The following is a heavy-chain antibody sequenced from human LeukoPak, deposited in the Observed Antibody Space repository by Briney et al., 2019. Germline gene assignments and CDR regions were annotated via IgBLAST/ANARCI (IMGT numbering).Heavy chain of an antibody. CDR2: ISSSSTYI. D-gene: IGHD3-22*01. CDR3: ARMTVVVHDAFDI. J-gene: IGHJ3*02. V-gene: IGHV3-21*01. Sequence: ISSSSTYIYYAASVNGRFTISSDTAKTSLYLQMNRLRAEDTAVYYCARMTVVVHDAFDIWGQGTMVTVSS.